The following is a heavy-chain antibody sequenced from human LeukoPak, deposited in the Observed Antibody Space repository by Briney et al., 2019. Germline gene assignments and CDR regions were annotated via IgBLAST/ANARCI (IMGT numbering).Heavy chain of an antibody. D-gene: IGHD6-19*01. Sequence: GTSLRLSCAASGFTFSIYGMHWFLQAPGKGLEFVAGIWEDGTNIHYADSVKGRFTISRDNSKNTLYLQMNSLRAEDTAVYFCARVGYNSGWYEYWGQGTLVTVSS. CDR2: IWEDGTNI. CDR1: GFTFSIYG. J-gene: IGHJ4*02. V-gene: IGHV3-33*01. CDR3: ARVGYNSGWYEY.